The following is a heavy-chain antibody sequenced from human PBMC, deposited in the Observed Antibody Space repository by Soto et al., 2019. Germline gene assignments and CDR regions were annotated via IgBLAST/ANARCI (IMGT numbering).Heavy chain of an antibody. D-gene: IGHD6-19*01. CDR3: AKDHLGGAVADSFDY. CDR1: GFTFNGYA. J-gene: IGHJ4*02. Sequence: EVQLLESGGGLVQPGGSLRLSCTASGFTFNGYAMNWVRQAPGKGLEWVSAVTSGGTTTYYADSVKGRFPISRDNSRSTVYLQMNRLGVEDTAIYYCAKDHLGGAVADSFDYWGRGTLVTVSS. CDR2: VTSGGTTT. V-gene: IGHV3-23*01.